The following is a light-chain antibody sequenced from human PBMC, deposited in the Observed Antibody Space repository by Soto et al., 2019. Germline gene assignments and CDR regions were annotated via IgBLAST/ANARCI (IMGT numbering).Light chain of an antibody. J-gene: IGKJ1*01. CDR2: AAS. Sequence: EIVLTQSPGTLSLSPGERATLSCRASQSVRNSLAWYQQKPGQAPRLLIYAASHRATGIPTRFSGSGSGTYFTLTISRLEPEDFAVYYCQRYGSSTTFGQGTKVDIK. CDR1: QSVRNS. CDR3: QRYGSSTT. V-gene: IGKV3-20*01.